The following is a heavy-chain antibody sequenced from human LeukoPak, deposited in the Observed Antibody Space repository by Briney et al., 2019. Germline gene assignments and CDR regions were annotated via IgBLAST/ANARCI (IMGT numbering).Heavy chain of an antibody. CDR2: INPSGGST. CDR3: ARGVGVLRYFDWLLGGGEYFDY. D-gene: IGHD3-9*01. CDR1: GYTFTSYY. V-gene: IGHV1-46*01. Sequence: ASVKVSCKASGYTFTSYYMHWVRQAPGQGLEWMGIINPSGGSTSYAQKFQGRVTMTTDTSTSTAYMELRSLRSDDTAVYYCARGVGVLRYFDWLLGGGEYFDYWGQGTLVTVSS. J-gene: IGHJ4*02.